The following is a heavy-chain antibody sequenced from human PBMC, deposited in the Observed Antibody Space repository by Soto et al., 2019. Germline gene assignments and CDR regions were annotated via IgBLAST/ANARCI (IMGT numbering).Heavy chain of an antibody. CDR2: ISAYNGNT. J-gene: IGHJ6*02. Sequence: ASVKVSCKASGYTFTSYGISWVRQAPGQGLEWMGWISAYNGNTNYAQKPQGRVTMTTDTSTSTAYMELRSLRSDDTAVYYCARVRIVVVPALGAYYHGMDVWGQGTTVTVSS. CDR1: GYTFTSYG. D-gene: IGHD2-2*01. CDR3: ARVRIVVVPALGAYYHGMDV. V-gene: IGHV1-18*01.